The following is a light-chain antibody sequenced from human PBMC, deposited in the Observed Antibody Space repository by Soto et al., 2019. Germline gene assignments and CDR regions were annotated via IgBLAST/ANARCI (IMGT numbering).Light chain of an antibody. J-gene: IGKJ2*01. CDR1: QSVSSS. CDR3: QHYNNWPLYT. V-gene: IGKV3-15*01. Sequence: EIVMTQSPATLSVSPGERATLTCRASQSVSSSLAWYQQKPGQAPRLLIYGASTRATGIPARFSGSRSGTDFTLTISSLPSEFFAVYYCQHYNNWPLYTFGQGTKLEIK. CDR2: GAS.